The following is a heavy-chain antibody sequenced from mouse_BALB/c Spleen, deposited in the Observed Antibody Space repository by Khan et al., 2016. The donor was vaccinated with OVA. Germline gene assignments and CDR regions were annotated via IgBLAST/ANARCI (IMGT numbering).Heavy chain of an antibody. CDR2: ILPGSGRN. J-gene: IGHJ3*01. D-gene: IGHD1-1*01. V-gene: IGHV1-9*01. Sequence: QIQLVQSGAELMKPGASVKISCKATGYTFSSYWIEWVKQRPGHGLEWIGEILPGSGRNNYNDDFKGKATFTVDTSSNTAYMQLSNLTSDDSAVYYCARGNYYGSSSWFGYWGQGTPVTVSA. CDR3: ARGNYYGSSSWFGY. CDR1: GYTFSSYW.